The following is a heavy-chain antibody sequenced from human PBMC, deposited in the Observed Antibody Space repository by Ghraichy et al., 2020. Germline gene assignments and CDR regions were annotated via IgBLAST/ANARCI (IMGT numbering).Heavy chain of an antibody. Sequence: GGSLRLSCAASGFTFSSYWMSWVRQAPGKGLEWVANIKQNGSEKYYVDSVKGRFTISRDNAKNSLYLQMNSPRAEDTAVYYCAGQQLVRGYGDSYFDYWGQGTLVTVSS. J-gene: IGHJ4*02. CDR3: AGQQLVRGYGDSYFDY. D-gene: IGHD6-13*01. CDR1: GFTFSSYW. V-gene: IGHV3-7*05. CDR2: IKQNGSEK.